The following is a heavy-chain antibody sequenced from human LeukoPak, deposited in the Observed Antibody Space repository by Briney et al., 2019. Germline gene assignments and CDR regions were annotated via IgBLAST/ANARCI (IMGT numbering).Heavy chain of an antibody. Sequence: SVNVSYKASIYTVTACYVERGRREAGRSREWPDQIKPNSGGTNYAHNFQGRVTMTRDTSINTAYMELNRLKSDDTAVYYCVRSGYCSSTSCYRGDFDYWGQGTLVTVSS. CDR1: IYTVTACY. J-gene: IGHJ4*02. D-gene: IGHD2-2*02. CDR2: IKPNSGGT. V-gene: IGHV1-2*06. CDR3: VRSGYCSSTSCYRGDFDY.